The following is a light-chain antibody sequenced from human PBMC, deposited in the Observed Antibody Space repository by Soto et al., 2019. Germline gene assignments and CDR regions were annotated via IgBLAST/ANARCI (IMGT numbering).Light chain of an antibody. CDR2: GAS. J-gene: IGKJ1*01. CDR1: QGVSGSY. V-gene: IGKV3-20*01. CDR3: QHYGNSPRT. Sequence: EIVLTQSPGTLSLSPGERATLSCRASQGVSGSYLAWYQQKPGQAPRLLIYGASSRATGIPNRFSGSESGTDFTLTISRLEPGDFAVYYCQHYGNSPRTVGQGTKVEIK.